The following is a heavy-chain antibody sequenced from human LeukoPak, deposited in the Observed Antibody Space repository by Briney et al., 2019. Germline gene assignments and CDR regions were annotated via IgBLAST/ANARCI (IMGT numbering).Heavy chain of an antibody. CDR2: IRYDGSNK. CDR3: AKDGYRYFDILSRFTKYFQH. Sequence: GGSLRLSCAASGFTFSSYGMHWVRQAPGKGLEWVAFIRYDGSNKYYADSVKGRFTISRDNSKNTLYLQMNSLRAEDTAVYYCAKDGYRYFDILSRFTKYFQHWGQGTLVTVSS. V-gene: IGHV3-30*02. J-gene: IGHJ1*01. D-gene: IGHD3-9*01. CDR1: GFTFSSYG.